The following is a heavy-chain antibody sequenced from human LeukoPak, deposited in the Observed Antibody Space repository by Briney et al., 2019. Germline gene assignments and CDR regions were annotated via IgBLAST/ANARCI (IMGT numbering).Heavy chain of an antibody. V-gene: IGHV3-23*01. CDR3: AGLNSYYDFWSGYYRESYFDY. CDR1: GFTFSSYA. Sequence: PRGSLRLSCAASGFTFSSYAMSWVRQAPGKGLEWVSAISGSGGSTYYADSVKGRFTISRDNSKNTLYLQMNSLRAEDTAVYYCAGLNSYYDFWSGYYRESYFDYWGQGTLVTVSS. J-gene: IGHJ4*02. D-gene: IGHD3-3*01. CDR2: ISGSGGST.